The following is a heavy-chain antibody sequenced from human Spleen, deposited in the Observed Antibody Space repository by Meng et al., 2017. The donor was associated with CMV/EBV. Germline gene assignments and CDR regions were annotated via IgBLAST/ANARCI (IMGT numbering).Heavy chain of an antibody. J-gene: IGHJ4*02. CDR2: IKSKTDGGTT. D-gene: IGHD3-22*01. CDR3: TTGYYYDSSGHGY. V-gene: IGHV3-15*01. CDR1: GFTFSNAW. Sequence: SGFTFSNAWMSWVRQAPGKGLEWVGRIKSKTDGGTTDYAAPVKGRFTISRDDSKNTLYLQMNSLKTEDTAVYYCTTGYYYDSSGHGYWGQGTLVTVSS.